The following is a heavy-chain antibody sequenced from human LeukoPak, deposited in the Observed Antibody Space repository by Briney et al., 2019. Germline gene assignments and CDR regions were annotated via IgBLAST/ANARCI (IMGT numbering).Heavy chain of an antibody. CDR3: ARGVGGLFYYDSSGSLY. Sequence: GASVKVSCKASGYTCTSYDINWVRQATGQGLEWMGWMNPNSGNTGYAPKFQGRVTMTRNTSISTAYMELSSLRSGDTAVYYCARGVGGLFYYDSSGSLYWGQGTLVTVSS. CDR2: MNPNSGNT. J-gene: IGHJ4*02. D-gene: IGHD3-22*01. CDR1: GYTCTSYD. V-gene: IGHV1-8*01.